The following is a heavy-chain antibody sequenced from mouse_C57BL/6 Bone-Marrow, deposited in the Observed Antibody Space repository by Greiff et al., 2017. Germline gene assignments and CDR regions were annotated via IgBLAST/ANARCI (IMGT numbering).Heavy chain of an antibody. CDR3: TTFYYYGSSYFFYAMDY. J-gene: IGHJ4*01. V-gene: IGHV14-1*01. CDR2: IDPEDGDT. D-gene: IGHD1-1*01. Sequence: VQLQQSGAELVRPGASVKLSCTASGFNIKDYYMHWVKQRPEQGLEWIGRIDPEDGDTEYAPKFQGKATMTADTSSNTAYLQLSSLTSEDTAVYYCTTFYYYGSSYFFYAMDYWGQGTSVTVSS. CDR1: GFNIKDYY.